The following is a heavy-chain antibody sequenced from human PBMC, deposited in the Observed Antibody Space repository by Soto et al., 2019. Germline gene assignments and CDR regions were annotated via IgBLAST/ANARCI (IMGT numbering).Heavy chain of an antibody. Sequence: EVQLVESGGGLVQPGGSLRLSCAASGFTFRNYWMTWVRQAPGKGLEWVANIKQDGSDKYYVDSVKGRFTISRDNAKNARYLQMNSLRAEDTAVYYCARLWYSSGWSFDYWGQGTLVTVSS. CDR2: IKQDGSDK. J-gene: IGHJ4*02. V-gene: IGHV3-7*01. D-gene: IGHD6-19*01. CDR1: GFTFRNYW. CDR3: ARLWYSSGWSFDY.